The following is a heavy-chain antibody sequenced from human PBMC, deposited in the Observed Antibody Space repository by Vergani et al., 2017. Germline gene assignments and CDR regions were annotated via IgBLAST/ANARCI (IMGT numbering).Heavy chain of an antibody. Sequence: QLQLQESGPGLVKPSQTLSLTCTVSGGSISSDDFYWSWIRQPPGKCLEWIGYIHYSGTTYYNSSLKSRVSMSVATPKTQFSLKMNSVTAADTAVYYCARRCSTTCSTMGRAAFDIWGQGTMVTVSS. D-gene: IGHD2-2*01. CDR1: GGSISSDDFY. CDR3: ARRCSTTCSTMGRAAFDI. V-gene: IGHV4-30-4*01. CDR2: IHYSGTT. J-gene: IGHJ3*02.